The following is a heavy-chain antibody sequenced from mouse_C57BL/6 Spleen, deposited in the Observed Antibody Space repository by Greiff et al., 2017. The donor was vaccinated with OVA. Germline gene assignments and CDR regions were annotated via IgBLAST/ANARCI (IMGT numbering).Heavy chain of an antibody. D-gene: IGHD2-2*01. V-gene: IGHV5-16*01. J-gene: IGHJ4*01. Sequence: DVQLVESEGGLVQPGSSMKLSCTASGFTFSDYYMAWVRQVPEKGLEWVANINYDGSSTYYLDSLKSRFIISRDNAKNILYLQMSSLKSEDTATYYCARDPYGLYAMDYWGQGTSVTVSS. CDR1: GFTFSDYY. CDR3: ARDPYGLYAMDY. CDR2: INYDGSST.